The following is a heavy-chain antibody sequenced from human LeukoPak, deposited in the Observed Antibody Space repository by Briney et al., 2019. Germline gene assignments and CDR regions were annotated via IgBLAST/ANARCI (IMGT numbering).Heavy chain of an antibody. CDR2: ISGYNGKT. CDR1: GYTFNTYG. D-gene: IGHD3-10*01. Sequence: ASVKVSCKASGYTFNTYGITWVRQAPGQGLEWMGWISGYNGKTKYAQKFQGRVTMTRDTSISTAYMELSRLRSDDTAVYYCARAYGSGSYYLFDYWGQGTLVTVSS. V-gene: IGHV1-18*01. J-gene: IGHJ4*02. CDR3: ARAYGSGSYYLFDY.